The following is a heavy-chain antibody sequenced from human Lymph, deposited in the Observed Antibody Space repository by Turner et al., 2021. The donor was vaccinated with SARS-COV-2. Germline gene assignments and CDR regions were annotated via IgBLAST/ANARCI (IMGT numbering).Heavy chain of an antibody. V-gene: IGHV4-59*08. J-gene: IGHJ4*02. CDR1: GGSISSYY. Sequence: QVQLQESGPGLVKPSETLSLTCPVPGGSISSYYWSWIRQPPGKGLEWIGYIYYSGSTNYNPSLKSRVTISVDTSKNQFSLRLSSVTAADTAVYYCARGFDYWGQGTLVTVSS. CDR3: ARGFDY. CDR2: IYYSGST.